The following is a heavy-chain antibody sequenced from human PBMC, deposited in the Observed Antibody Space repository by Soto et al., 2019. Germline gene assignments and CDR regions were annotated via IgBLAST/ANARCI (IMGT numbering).Heavy chain of an antibody. CDR2: ISYDGSNK. CDR1: GFTFSSYA. V-gene: IGHV3-30-3*01. Sequence: PGGSLRLSCAASGFTFSSYAMHWVRQAPGKGLEWVAVISYDGSNKYYADSVKGRFTISRDNSKNTLYLQMNSLRADDTAVYYCAKVMVKNWFDPWGQGTLVTVSS. CDR3: AKVMVKNWFDP. J-gene: IGHJ5*02. D-gene: IGHD5-18*01.